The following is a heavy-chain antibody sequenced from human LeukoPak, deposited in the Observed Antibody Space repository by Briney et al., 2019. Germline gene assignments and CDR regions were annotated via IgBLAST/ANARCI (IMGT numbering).Heavy chain of an antibody. CDR1: GYTFTGYY. D-gene: IGHD6-19*01. J-gene: IGHJ4*02. V-gene: IGHV1-2*04. Sequence: VASVKVSCKASGYTFTGYYMHWVRQAPGQGLEWMGWINPNSGGTNYAQKFQGWVTMTRDTSISTAYMELSRLRSDDTAVYYCARGGRSYSSGWYGAFDYWGQGTLVTVSS. CDR2: INPNSGGT. CDR3: ARGGRSYSSGWYGAFDY.